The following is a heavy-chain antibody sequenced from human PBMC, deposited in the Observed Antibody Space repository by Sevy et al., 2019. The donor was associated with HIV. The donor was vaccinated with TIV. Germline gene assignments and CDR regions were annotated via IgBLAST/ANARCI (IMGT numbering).Heavy chain of an antibody. D-gene: IGHD3-10*01. J-gene: IGHJ6*02. Sequence: GGSLRLSCAASGFTFSNYWMHWVRQDPGKGLVWVSRIDSDDGSTTYAYSVKGRFTISRDNAKKTLFLQMNSLRAEDTAVYYCARQYYYGSGRIFYYGMDVWGQGTTVTVSS. V-gene: IGHV3-74*01. CDR2: IDSDDGST. CDR1: GFTFSNYW. CDR3: ARQYYYGSGRIFYYGMDV.